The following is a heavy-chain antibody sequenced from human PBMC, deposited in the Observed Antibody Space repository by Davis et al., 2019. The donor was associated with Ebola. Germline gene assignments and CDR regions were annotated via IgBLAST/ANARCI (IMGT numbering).Heavy chain of an antibody. CDR2: MSHDGGHK. J-gene: IGHJ6*03. CDR3: ARVKTDFGELLSLDYYYYMDV. D-gene: IGHD3-10*01. V-gene: IGHV3-30*14. Sequence: GESLKISCAASGFTISGFAMSWVRQAPGKGLEWVAVMSHDGGHKYYAESVEGRFTISRDNSKNTLYLQMNSLRAEDTAVYYCARVKTDFGELLSLDYYYYMDVWGKGTTVTVSS. CDR1: GFTISGFA.